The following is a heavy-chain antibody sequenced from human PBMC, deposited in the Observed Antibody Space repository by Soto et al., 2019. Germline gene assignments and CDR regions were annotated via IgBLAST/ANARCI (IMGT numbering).Heavy chain of an antibody. V-gene: IGHV1-2*02. Sequence: ASVKVSCTASGYTFTGYYMHWVRQAPGQGLEWMGWINPNSGGTNYAQKFQGRVTMTRDTSISTAYMELSRLRSDDTAVYYCARTAGTTESGKACHNWGQGTMVTVAS. D-gene: IGHD1-1*01. CDR2: INPNSGGT. CDR1: GYTFTGYY. CDR3: ARTAGTTESGKACHN. J-gene: IGHJ3*02.